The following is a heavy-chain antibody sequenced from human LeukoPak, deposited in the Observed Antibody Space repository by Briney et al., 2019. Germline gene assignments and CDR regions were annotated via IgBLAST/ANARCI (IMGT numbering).Heavy chain of an antibody. CDR1: GGSFSGYY. D-gene: IGHD1-26*01. CDR2: INHSGST. J-gene: IGHJ4*02. CDR3: ASGIVGATGDYFDY. Sequence: PSETLSLTCAVYGGSFSGYYWSWIRQPPGKGLEWIGEINHSGSTNYNPSLKSRVTISVDTSKNQFSLKLSSVTAADTAVYYCASGIVGATGDYFDYWGQGTLVTVSS. V-gene: IGHV4-34*01.